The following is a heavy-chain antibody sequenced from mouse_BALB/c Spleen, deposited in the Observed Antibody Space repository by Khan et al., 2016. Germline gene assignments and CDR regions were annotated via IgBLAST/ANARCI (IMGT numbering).Heavy chain of an antibody. CDR2: INTYTGEP. V-gene: IGHV9-3-1*01. J-gene: IGHJ4*01. Sequence: QIQLVQSGPDLKKPGETVKISCKASGYTFTHYGMNWVKQAPGKGLKWMGWINTYTGEPTYADDFKGRFAFSLETSASAAYLQINNLKHEDTATYFCARYGNYYAMDYWGQGTSVTVSS. CDR3: ARYGNYYAMDY. D-gene: IGHD2-1*01. CDR1: GYTFTHYG.